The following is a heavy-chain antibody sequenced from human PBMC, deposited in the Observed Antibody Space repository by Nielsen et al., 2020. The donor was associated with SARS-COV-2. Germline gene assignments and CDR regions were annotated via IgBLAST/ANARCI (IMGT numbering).Heavy chain of an antibody. D-gene: IGHD6-19*01. CDR1: GGSISSYY. J-gene: IGHJ2*01. V-gene: IGHV4-59*13. Sequence: SETLSLTCTVSGGSISSYYWSWIRQPPGKGLEWIGYIYYSGSTNYNPSLKSRVTISVDTSKNQFSLKLSSVTAADTAVYYCARVGSGWYLGYFDLWGRGTLVTVSS. CDR2: IYYSGST. CDR3: ARVGSGWYLGYFDL.